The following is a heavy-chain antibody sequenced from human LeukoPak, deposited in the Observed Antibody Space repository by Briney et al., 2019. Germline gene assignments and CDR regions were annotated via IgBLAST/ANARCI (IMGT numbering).Heavy chain of an antibody. CDR3: ARGYSSSSGRGDY. J-gene: IGHJ4*02. D-gene: IGHD6-6*01. CDR2: IIPMFGTA. V-gene: IGHV1-69*05. CDR1: GGTFSSYA. Sequence: SSVKVSCKASGGTFSSYAISWVRQAPGQGLEWMGGIIPMFGTANYAQKFQGRVTITTDESTSTAYMELSGLRSEDTAVYYCARGYSSSSGRGDYWGQGTLVTVSS.